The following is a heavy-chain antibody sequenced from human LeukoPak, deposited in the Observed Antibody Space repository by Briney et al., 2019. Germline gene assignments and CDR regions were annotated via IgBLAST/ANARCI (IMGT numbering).Heavy chain of an antibody. CDR3: ARHDIAVAGCNDY. CDR2: INQDGSEK. J-gene: IGHJ4*02. Sequence: PGGSLRLSCAASGFTFSSYWMSWVRQAPGKGLEWVANINQDGSEKYYVDSVKGRFTISRDNAKNSLYLQMNSLRAEDTAVYCCARHDIAVAGCNDYWGQGTLVTVSS. D-gene: IGHD6-19*01. V-gene: IGHV3-7*01. CDR1: GFTFSSYW.